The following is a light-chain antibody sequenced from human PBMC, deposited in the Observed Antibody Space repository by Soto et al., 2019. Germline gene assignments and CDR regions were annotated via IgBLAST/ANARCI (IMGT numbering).Light chain of an antibody. CDR3: QHYNSYSEA. CDR1: QTISSC. V-gene: IGKV1-5*03. Sequence: DIQMTQSPSTLSGSVGDRVTITCRASQTISSCLAWYQQKPGKAPKRLIYKASTLKSGVPSRFSGSGSGTEFTLTISSLQPDDFATYYCQHYNSYSEAFGQGTKVEL. J-gene: IGKJ1*01. CDR2: KAS.